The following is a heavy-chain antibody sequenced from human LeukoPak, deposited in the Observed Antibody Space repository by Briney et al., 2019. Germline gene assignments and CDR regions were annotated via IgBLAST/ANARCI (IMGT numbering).Heavy chain of an antibody. Sequence: SETLSLTCTVSGGSISSGSYYWSWIRQPAGKGLEWIGRIYTSGSTNYNPSLKSRVTISVDTSKNQFSLKLGSVTAADTAVYYCARAGRYYYYYGMDVWGQGTTVTVSS. CDR1: GGSISSGSYY. CDR3: ARAGRYYYYYGMDV. V-gene: IGHV4-61*02. CDR2: IYTSGST. J-gene: IGHJ6*02.